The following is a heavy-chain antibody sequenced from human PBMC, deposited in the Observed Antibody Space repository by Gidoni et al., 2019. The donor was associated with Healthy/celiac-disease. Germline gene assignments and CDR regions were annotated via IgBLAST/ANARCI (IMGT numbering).Heavy chain of an antibody. CDR3: ARQGDYYDSSGYYAVDY. D-gene: IGHD3-22*01. CDR2: IYYSGST. V-gene: IGHV4-39*01. Sequence: QLQLQESGPGLVKPSETLSLTCTVSGGSISSSSYYWGWIRQPPGKGLEWIGSIYYSGSTYYNPSLKSRVTISVDTSKNQFSLKLSSVTAADTAVYYCARQGDYYDSSGYYAVDYWGQGTLVTVSS. CDR1: GGSISSSSYY. J-gene: IGHJ4*02.